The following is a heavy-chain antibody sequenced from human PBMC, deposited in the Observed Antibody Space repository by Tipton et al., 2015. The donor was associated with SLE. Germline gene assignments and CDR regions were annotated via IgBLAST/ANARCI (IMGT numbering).Heavy chain of an antibody. CDR2: INAGSGNT. D-gene: IGHD6-13*01. CDR1: GYTLSSYG. J-gene: IGHJ4*02. CDR3: ALGYSSSWPPGEFDY. Sequence: QLVQSGAEVKKPGASVKVSCKASGYTLSSYGLHWVRQGPGQRLEWMGWINAGSGNTKLSQKFQGRVIITRDTSTSTAYMELRSLRSDDTAVYYCALGYSSSWPPGEFDYWGQGTLVTVSS. V-gene: IGHV1-3*01.